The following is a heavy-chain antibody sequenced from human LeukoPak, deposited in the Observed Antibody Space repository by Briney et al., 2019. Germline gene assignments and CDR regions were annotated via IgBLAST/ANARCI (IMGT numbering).Heavy chain of an antibody. CDR1: GFTFSSYS. J-gene: IGHJ4*02. CDR3: AREDIVVVVAATLGFSY. V-gene: IGHV3-48*04. D-gene: IGHD2-15*01. CDR2: ISSSSSTI. Sequence: GGSLRLSCAASGFTFSSYSMNWVRQAPGKGLEWVSYISSSSSTIYYADSVKGRFTISRDNAKNSLYLQMNSLRAEDTAVYYCAREDIVVVVAATLGFSYWGQGTLVTVSS.